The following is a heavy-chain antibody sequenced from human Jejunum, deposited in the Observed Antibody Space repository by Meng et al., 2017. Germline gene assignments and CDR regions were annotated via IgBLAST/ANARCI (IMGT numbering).Heavy chain of an antibody. CDR2: IHQTGST. CDR3: ARYLWSRGLFDS. CDR1: SGSFTGYY. V-gene: IGHV4-34*01. J-gene: IGHJ5*01. D-gene: IGHD2-21*01. Sequence: VHLQQWGAGLLMPSETLSLTCTVYSGSFTGYYWSWVRQSPGKGLEWIGEIHQTGSTNYSPSLQSRVTISIDTSKKEFSLELRSVTAADTAVYYCARYLWSRGLFDSWGQGTLVTVAS.